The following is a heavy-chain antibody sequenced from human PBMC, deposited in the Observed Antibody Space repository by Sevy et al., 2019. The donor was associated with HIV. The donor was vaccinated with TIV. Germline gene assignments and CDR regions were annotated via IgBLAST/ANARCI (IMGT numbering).Heavy chain of an antibody. CDR3: ARDFKGGDGYRSNGMDV. Sequence: GSLRLSCTVSGGSISSYFWSWIRQPPGKGLEWIGYIYYSGNTNYNPSLKSRVTISVDTSKNQFSLELRSVTAADTAVYYCARDFKGGDGYRSNGMDVWGQGTTVTVSS. V-gene: IGHV4-59*01. J-gene: IGHJ6*02. CDR2: IYYSGNT. CDR1: GGSISSYF. D-gene: IGHD5-18*01.